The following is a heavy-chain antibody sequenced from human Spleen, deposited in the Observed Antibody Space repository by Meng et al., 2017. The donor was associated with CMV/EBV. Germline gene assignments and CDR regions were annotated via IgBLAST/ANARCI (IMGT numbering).Heavy chain of an antibody. CDR1: EYIFPSYH. CDR2: IHPSGGNA. V-gene: IGHV1-46*03. J-gene: IGHJ5*02. Sequence: PGASVRVSCKASEYIFPSYHLHWVRQAPGQGLEWMGMIHPSGGNATYAQKFQGRVTMTRDTSTSTVYMELSSLRSEDTAVYYCAIPTAWGQGTLVTVSS. CDR3: AIPTA.